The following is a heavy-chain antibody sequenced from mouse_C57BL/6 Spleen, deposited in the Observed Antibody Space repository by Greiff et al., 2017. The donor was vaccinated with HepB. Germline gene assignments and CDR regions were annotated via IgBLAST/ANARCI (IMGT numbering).Heavy chain of an antibody. CDR2: INPNNGGT. Sequence: EAQLQQSGPELVKPGASVKISCKASGYTFTDYYMNWVKQSHGKSLEWIGDINPNNGGTSYNQKFKGKATLTVDKSSSTAYMELRSLTSEDSAVYYCAKIYDDYDAFAYWGQGTLVTVSA. D-gene: IGHD2-4*01. CDR1: GYTFTDYY. J-gene: IGHJ3*01. V-gene: IGHV1-26*01. CDR3: AKIYDDYDAFAY.